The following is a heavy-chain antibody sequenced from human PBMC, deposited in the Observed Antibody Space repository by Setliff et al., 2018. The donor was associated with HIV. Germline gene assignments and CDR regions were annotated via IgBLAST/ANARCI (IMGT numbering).Heavy chain of an antibody. D-gene: IGHD4-17*01. Sequence: GESLKISCVASGITFSSYWMSWVRQAPGKGLEWVANIKQDGSEKYYVDSVKGRLTISRDNAKNSLYLQMNSLRAEDTAVYYCARTDYGGNSGGNYFDYWGQGSLVTVSS. CDR3: ARTDYGGNSGGNYFDY. CDR1: GITFSSYW. J-gene: IGHJ4*02. V-gene: IGHV3-7*03. CDR2: IKQDGSEK.